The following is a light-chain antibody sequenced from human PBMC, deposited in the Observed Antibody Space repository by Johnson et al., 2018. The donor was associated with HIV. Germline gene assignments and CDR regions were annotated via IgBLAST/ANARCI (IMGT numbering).Light chain of an antibody. V-gene: IGLV1-51*02. CDR1: SSNIGNNY. Sequence: QSVLTQPPSVSAAPGQKVTISCSGSSSNIGNNYVSWYWHFPGTAPKPLINKNNKRPSGIPDRFSGPTSARSATRGTPGPQLGDEPDLYCGTGNNSLGANYVFGTGTKVTFL. J-gene: IGLJ1*01. CDR2: KNN. CDR3: GTGNNSLGANYV.